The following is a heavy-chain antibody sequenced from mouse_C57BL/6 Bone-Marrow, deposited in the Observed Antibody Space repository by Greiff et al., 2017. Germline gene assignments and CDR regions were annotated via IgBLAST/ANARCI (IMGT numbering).Heavy chain of an antibody. CDR3: TRGVYCYGRGFAY. CDR2: INPNNGGT. CDR1: GYTFTDYY. J-gene: IGHJ3*01. D-gene: IGHD1-1*01. V-gene: IGHV1-26*01. Sequence: EVQLQQSGPELVKPGASVKISCKASGYTFTDYYMNWVKQSHGKSLEWIGDINPNNGGTSYNQKFKGKATLTVDKSSSTAYMELRSLTSEDSAVYYWTRGVYCYGRGFAYWGQGTLVTVSA.